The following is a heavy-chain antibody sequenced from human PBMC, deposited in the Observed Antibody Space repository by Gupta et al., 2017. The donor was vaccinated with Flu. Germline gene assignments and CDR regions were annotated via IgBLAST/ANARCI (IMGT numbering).Heavy chain of an antibody. V-gene: IGHV4-39*01. CDR3: ARHKYSYDSSGPPGWFDP. D-gene: IGHD3-22*01. J-gene: IGHJ5*02. CDR2: IYYSGDT. Sequence: YWGWIRQPPGKGLEWIGYIYYSGDTFYNPSLKSRVTISLDTSKNHFSLKLSSVTAADTAVYHCARHKYSYDSSGPPGWFDPWGQGTLVTVSS. CDR1: Y.